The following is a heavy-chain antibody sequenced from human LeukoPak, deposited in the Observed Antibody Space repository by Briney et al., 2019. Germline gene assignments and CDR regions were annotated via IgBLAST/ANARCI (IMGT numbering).Heavy chain of an antibody. CDR3: ALSREYHPLDGTYV. Sequence: GGSLRLSCSASGFTFSSYAIHWVRQAPGKGLEYVSAISSNGGSTYYADSVKGRFTISRDNSKNTLYLQMSSLRAEDTAVYYCALSREYHPLDGTYVWGQGTTVTVSS. J-gene: IGHJ6*02. CDR2: ISSNGGST. V-gene: IGHV3-64D*06. D-gene: IGHD2-2*01. CDR1: GFTFSSYA.